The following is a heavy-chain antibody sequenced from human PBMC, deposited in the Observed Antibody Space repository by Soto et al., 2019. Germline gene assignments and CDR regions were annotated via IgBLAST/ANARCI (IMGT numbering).Heavy chain of an antibody. CDR3: ARVRGDSQTDYYYYMDV. Sequence: PSETLSLTCTVSGGSISTSGYFWGWIRQPPGEGLEWIGSINYSGSAFYNTSLKTRVTISVDTSKNLFSLTLSSVTAADTAVYYCARVRGDSQTDYYYYMDVWGKGTTVTVSS. J-gene: IGHJ6*03. CDR1: GGSISTSGYF. CDR2: INYSGSA. D-gene: IGHD2-21*02. V-gene: IGHV4-39*01.